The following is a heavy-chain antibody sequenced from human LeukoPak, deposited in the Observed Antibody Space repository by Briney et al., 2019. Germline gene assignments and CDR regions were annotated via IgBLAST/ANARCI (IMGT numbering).Heavy chain of an antibody. CDR1: GSTFSRYA. CDR2: ISVSAGST. J-gene: IGHJ4*02. V-gene: IGHV3-23*01. Sequence: GGSLRLSCAASGSTFSRYAMSCVRQARGKGLEWVSVISVSAGSTYYTDSVKGRFTISRDNTKNTLYLQMNSLRAEDTALYYCASKAGYCNGGICYGPLDFWGQGTLVTVSS. D-gene: IGHD2-15*01. CDR3: ASKAGYCNGGICYGPLDF.